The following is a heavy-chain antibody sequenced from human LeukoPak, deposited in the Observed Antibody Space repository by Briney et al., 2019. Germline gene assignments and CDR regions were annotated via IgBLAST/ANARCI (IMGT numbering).Heavy chain of an antibody. J-gene: IGHJ4*02. Sequence: GSSVKVSCKASGGTFSNYAISWVRQAPGQGLEWMGGVPPIFGTANYAQKFQGRVTITADESTSTAYMELSSLRSEDTAVYYCARAAGTYSFSGPFDYWGQGTLVTVSS. D-gene: IGHD3-10*01. CDR3: ARAAGTYSFSGPFDY. CDR1: GGTFSNYA. CDR2: VPPIFGTA. V-gene: IGHV1-69*01.